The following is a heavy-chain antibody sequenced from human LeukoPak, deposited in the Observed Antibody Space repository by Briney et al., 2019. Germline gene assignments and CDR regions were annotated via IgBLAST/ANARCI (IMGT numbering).Heavy chain of an antibody. V-gene: IGHV4-34*01. CDR3: ARAVWLGIDY. J-gene: IGHJ4*02. D-gene: IGHD6-19*01. CDR1: GGSFSGYY. Sequence: SETLSLTCAVYGGSFSGYYWSWIRQPPGKGLEGIGEINHSGSTNYNPSLKSRVTISVDTSKNQFSLKLSSVTAADTAVYYCARAVWLGIDYWGQGTLVTVSS. CDR2: INHSGST.